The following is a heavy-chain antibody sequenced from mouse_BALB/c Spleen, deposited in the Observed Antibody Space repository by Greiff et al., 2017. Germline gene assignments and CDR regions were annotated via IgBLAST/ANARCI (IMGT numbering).Heavy chain of an antibody. CDR1: GFSLTSYG. CDR3: ARGGITDYAMDY. Sequence: VQVVESGPGLVAPSQSLSITCTVSGFSLTSYGVHWVRQPPGKGLEWLGVIWAGGSTNYNSALMSRLSISKDNSKSQVFLKMNSLQTDDTAMYYCARGGITDYAMDYWGQGTSVTVSS. D-gene: IGHD2-4*01. V-gene: IGHV2-9*02. CDR2: IWAGGST. J-gene: IGHJ4*01.